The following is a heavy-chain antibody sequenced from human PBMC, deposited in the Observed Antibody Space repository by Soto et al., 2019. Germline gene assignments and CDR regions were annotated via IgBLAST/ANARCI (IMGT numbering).Heavy chain of an antibody. CDR3: ARPYSGSYWAAFDI. V-gene: IGHV4-59*01. D-gene: IGHD1-26*01. CDR2: IHYSGSA. Sequence: SETLSLTCTVSGGSISSYYWSWILQPPGKGLEWIGYIHYSGSANYSPSLRSRVTISVDTSENQFSLRLSSVTAADTAVYFCARPYSGSYWAAFDIWGHGTMVTVSS. J-gene: IGHJ3*02. CDR1: GGSISSYY.